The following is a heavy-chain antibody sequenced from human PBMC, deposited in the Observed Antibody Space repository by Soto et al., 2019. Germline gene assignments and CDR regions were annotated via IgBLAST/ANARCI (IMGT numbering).Heavy chain of an antibody. J-gene: IGHJ5*02. CDR1: GFTFSSYA. Sequence: EVQLLESGGGLVQPGGSLRLSCAASGFTFSSYAMSWVRQAPGKGLEWVSAISGSGGSTYYADSVKGRFTISRDNSKNTFYLQMNSLRAEDTAVYYCAKDGNPIPYLTGYYRLGWFDPWGQGTLVTVSS. CDR3: AKDGNPIPYLTGYYRLGWFDP. V-gene: IGHV3-23*01. CDR2: ISGSGGST. D-gene: IGHD3-9*01.